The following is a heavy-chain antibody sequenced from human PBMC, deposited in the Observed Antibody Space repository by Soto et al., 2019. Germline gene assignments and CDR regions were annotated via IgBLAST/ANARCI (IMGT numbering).Heavy chain of an antibody. D-gene: IGHD3-9*01. J-gene: IGHJ4*02. Sequence: QVQLVQSGAEVKKPGSSVKVSCKASGGTFNNYGMGWVRQAPGQGLEWMGGIIPMIPRTNYAQKFQGRVTLTAAASRSTAYMELRSLRSEDTAVYYCASWDYDVLTGYSYDDWGQGTLVTVSS. V-gene: IGHV1-69*01. CDR2: IIPMIPRT. CDR3: ASWDYDVLTGYSYDD. CDR1: GGTFNNYG.